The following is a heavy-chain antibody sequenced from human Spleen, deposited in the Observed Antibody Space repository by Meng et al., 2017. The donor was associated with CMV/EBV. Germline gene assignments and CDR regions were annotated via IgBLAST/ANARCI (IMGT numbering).Heavy chain of an antibody. CDR3: ARGIGYCSSTSCQSPYYYGMDV. Sequence: SETLSLTCAVYGGSFSGYYWSWIRQPPGKGLEWIGEINHSRSTNYNPSLKSRVTISVDTSKNQFSLKLSPVTAADTAVYYCARGIGYCSSTSCQSPYYYGMDVWGQGTTVTVSS. D-gene: IGHD2-2*03. CDR2: INHSRST. V-gene: IGHV4-34*01. J-gene: IGHJ6*02. CDR1: GGSFSGYY.